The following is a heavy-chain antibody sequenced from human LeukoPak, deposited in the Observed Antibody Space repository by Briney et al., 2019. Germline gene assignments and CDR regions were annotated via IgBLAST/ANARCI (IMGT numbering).Heavy chain of an antibody. CDR1: GGSITSAGYY. CDR2: IYYSGST. J-gene: IGHJ5*02. V-gene: IGHV4-31*03. CDR3: ARLSNYDSSGYPHWFDP. D-gene: IGHD3-22*01. Sequence: PSQTLSLTCTVSGGSITSAGYYWSWIRQPPGEGLKLIGNIYYSGSTYYSPSLKSRLTISVDTSKNQFSLKLNSVTAADTAVYYCARLSNYDSSGYPHWFDPWGQGTLVTVSS.